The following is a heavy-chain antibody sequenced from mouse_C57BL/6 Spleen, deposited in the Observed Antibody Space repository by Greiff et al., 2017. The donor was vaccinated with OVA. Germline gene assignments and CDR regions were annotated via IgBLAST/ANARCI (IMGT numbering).Heavy chain of an antibody. CDR2: IYPGDGDT. CDR1: GYAFSSYW. V-gene: IGHV1-80*01. CDR3: AREDSSGYWFAY. Sequence: QVQLQQSGAELVKPGASVKISCKASGYAFSSYWMNWVKQRPGKGLEWIGQIYPGDGDTNYNGKFKGKATLTADKSSSTAYMQLSSLTSEDSAVYFCAREDSSGYWFAYWGQGTLVTVSA. J-gene: IGHJ3*01. D-gene: IGHD3-2*02.